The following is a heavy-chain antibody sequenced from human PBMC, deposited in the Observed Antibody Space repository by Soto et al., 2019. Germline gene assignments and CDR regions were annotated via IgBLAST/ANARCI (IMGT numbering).Heavy chain of an antibody. CDR3: ARGPLEGGVAAAGTPGAHYYYYYGMDV. Sequence: GASVKVSCKASGGTFSSYAISWVRQAPGQGLEWMGGIIPIFGTANYAQKFQGRVTITADKSTSTAYMELSSLRSEDTAVYYCARGPLEGGVAAAGTPGAHYYYYYGMDVWGQGTTVTVSS. J-gene: IGHJ6*02. V-gene: IGHV1-69*06. CDR2: IIPIFGTA. D-gene: IGHD6-13*01. CDR1: GGTFSSYA.